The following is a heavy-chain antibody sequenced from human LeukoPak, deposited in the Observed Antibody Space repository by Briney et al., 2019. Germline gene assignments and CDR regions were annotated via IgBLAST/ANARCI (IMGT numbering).Heavy chain of an antibody. D-gene: IGHD5-18*01. V-gene: IGHV1-46*01. CDR2: INPSGGST. CDR3: AVIARASRIQLWSLDY. J-gene: IGHJ4*02. Sequence: ASVKVPCKASGYTFTSYYMHWVRQAPGQGLEWMGIINPSGGSTSYAQKFQGRVTMTRDTSTSTVYMELSSLRSEDTAVYYCAVIARASRIQLWSLDYWGQGTLVTVSS. CDR1: GYTFTSYY.